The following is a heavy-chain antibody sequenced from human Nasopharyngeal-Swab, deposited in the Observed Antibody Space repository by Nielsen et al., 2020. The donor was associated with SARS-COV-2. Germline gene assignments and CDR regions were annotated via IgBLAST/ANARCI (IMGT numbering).Heavy chain of an antibody. CDR2: ISGSGDTT. CDR1: GFTFSSYA. V-gene: IGHV3-23*01. D-gene: IGHD6-19*01. CDR3: AKVEYSSVYYFDY. J-gene: IGHJ4*02. Sequence: GESLKISCAASGFTFSSYAMSWVRRAPGKGLEWVSIISGSGDTTYYADSVKGRFTISRDNSKNTLYLQMNSLRAEDTAVYYCAKVEYSSVYYFDYWGQGTLVTVSS.